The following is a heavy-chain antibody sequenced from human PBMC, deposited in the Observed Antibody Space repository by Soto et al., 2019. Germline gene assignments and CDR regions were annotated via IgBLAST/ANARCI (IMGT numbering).Heavy chain of an antibody. V-gene: IGHV4-39*01. Sequence: SETLSLTCTFSGCSISSSSYYLGWIRQTPGKGLEWIGSIYYSGSTYYNPSLKSRVTIYVDTSKNQFTLKPSTAPAPHTAVYYSASQPVNFTVYYDYYPVLDFWGQGTTVTVSS. D-gene: IGHD3-16*02. CDR3: ASQPVNFTVYYDYYPVLDF. CDR2: IYYSGST. J-gene: IGHJ6*02. CDR1: GCSISSSSYY.